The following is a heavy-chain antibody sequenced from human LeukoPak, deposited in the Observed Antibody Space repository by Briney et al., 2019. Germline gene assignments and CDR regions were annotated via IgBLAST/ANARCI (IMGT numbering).Heavy chain of an antibody. Sequence: SETLSLTCTVSGGSISSYYWSWIRQPPGKGLEWIGYIYYSGSTNYNPSLKSRVTISVDTSKNQFSLKLSSVTAADTAVYYCARLLPWLDEYYFDYWGQGTLVTVSS. D-gene: IGHD6-19*01. V-gene: IGHV4-59*01. J-gene: IGHJ4*02. CDR1: GGSISSYY. CDR2: IYYSGST. CDR3: ARLLPWLDEYYFDY.